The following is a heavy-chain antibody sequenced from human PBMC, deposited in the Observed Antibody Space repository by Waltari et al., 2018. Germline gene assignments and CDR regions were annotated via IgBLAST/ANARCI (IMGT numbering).Heavy chain of an antibody. CDR2: MNPNSGIT. CDR3: ARGMTYYYGSGSYLTGS. Sequence: QVQLVQSGAEVKKPGASVKVSCKASGYTFTSYDINWVRQATGQGLEWMGWMNPNSGITGYAQKFQGRVTMTRNTSISTAYMELSSLRSEDTAVYYCARGMTYYYGSGSYLTGSWGQGTLVTVSS. CDR1: GYTFTSYD. D-gene: IGHD3-10*01. J-gene: IGHJ4*02. V-gene: IGHV1-8*01.